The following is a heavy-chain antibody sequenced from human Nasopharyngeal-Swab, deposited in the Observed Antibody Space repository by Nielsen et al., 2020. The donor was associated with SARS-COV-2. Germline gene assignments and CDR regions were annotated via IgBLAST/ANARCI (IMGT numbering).Heavy chain of an antibody. CDR1: GFTSNNYN. CDR3: AKAPYLRGLDV. CDR2: ISGSGDTT. V-gene: IGHV3-23*01. Sequence: GGSLRLSCAASGFTSNNYNFNWVRQAPGKGLEWVSIISGSGDTTYYADSVKDRFTISRDNSKNTLYLQTNSLRVEDTAVYYCAKAPYLRGLDVWGQGTTVTVSS. D-gene: IGHD2-21*01. J-gene: IGHJ6*02.